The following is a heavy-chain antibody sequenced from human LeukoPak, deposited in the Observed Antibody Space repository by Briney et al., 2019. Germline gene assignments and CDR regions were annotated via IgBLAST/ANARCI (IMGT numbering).Heavy chain of an antibody. CDR2: IYYSGST. V-gene: IGHV4-39*01. D-gene: IGHD6-6*01. CDR1: GGSISSSSYY. J-gene: IGHJ4*02. Sequence: KASETLSLTCTVSGGSISSSSYYWGWIRQPPGKGLEWIGSIYYSGSTYYNPSLKSRVTISVDTSKNQFSLKLSSVTAADTAVYYCARHSASMADVDYWGQGTLVTVSS. CDR3: ARHSASMADVDY.